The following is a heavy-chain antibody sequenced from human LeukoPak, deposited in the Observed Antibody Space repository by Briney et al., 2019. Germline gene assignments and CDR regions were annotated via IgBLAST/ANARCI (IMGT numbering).Heavy chain of an antibody. D-gene: IGHD1-26*01. CDR3: AKDSGWELQEYFFDD. V-gene: IGHV1-18*01. CDR1: HYTFTSYS. Sequence: ASVKVSCKASHYTFTSYSINWVRQAPGQGLEWMGWISPSNGNTEYAEKIQGRVTMTVDTSTRTVYMELRSLQSHDTAVYYCAKDSGWELQEYFFDDWGQGTLVTVSS. CDR2: ISPSNGNT. J-gene: IGHJ4*02.